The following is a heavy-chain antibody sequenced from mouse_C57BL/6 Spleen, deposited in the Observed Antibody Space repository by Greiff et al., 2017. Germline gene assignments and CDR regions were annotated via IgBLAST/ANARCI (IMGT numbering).Heavy chain of an antibody. CDR3: ARKSYYGSSYSYYAMYY. Sequence: EVQRVESGGGLVKPGGSLKLSCAASGFTFSDYGMHWVRPAPETGLEWVAYISSGSSTIYYADTVEGRFTISRDNAKNTLFLQMPSLRSEDTAMYYCARKSYYGSSYSYYAMYYWGQGTSVTVSS. CDR1: GFTFSDYG. CDR2: ISSGSSTI. D-gene: IGHD1-1*01. J-gene: IGHJ4*01. V-gene: IGHV5-17*01.